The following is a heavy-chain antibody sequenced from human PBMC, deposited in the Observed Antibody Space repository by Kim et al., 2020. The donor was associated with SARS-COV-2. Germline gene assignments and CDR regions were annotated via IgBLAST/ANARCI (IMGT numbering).Heavy chain of an antibody. D-gene: IGHD1-26*01. CDR1: GGSISSYY. CDR3: ARHPWEWELSAVYYFDY. J-gene: IGHJ4*02. Sequence: SETLSLTCTVSGGSISSYYWSWIRQPPGKGLEWIGYIYYSGSTNYNPSLKSRVTISVDTSKNQFSLKLSSVTAADTAVYYCARHPWEWELSAVYYFDYWGQGTLVTVSS. V-gene: IGHV4-59*08. CDR2: IYYSGST.